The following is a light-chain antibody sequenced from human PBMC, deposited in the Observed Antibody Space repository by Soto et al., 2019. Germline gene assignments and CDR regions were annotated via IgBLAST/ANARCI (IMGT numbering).Light chain of an antibody. J-gene: IGKJ1*01. CDR2: GAS. Sequence: EIVLTQSPGTLSLSPGERATLSCRASQSGSTRSLAWYQQKPGQAPRLLISGASSRAADIPDRFSGSGSGTDFTLTINRLEPEDFAVYYCQQYDSSPRTFGQGTKVDIK. CDR1: QSGSTRS. V-gene: IGKV3-20*01. CDR3: QQYDSSPRT.